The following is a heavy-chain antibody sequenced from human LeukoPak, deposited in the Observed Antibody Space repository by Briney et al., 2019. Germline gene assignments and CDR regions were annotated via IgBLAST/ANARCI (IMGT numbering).Heavy chain of an antibody. CDR1: GGSISSSSYY. D-gene: IGHD2-2*01. V-gene: IGHV4-39*01. CDR2: IYYSGST. Sequence: SETLSLTCTVSGGSISSSSYYWGWIRQPPGKGMEWIGSIYYSGSTYYNPSLKSRVTISVDTSKNQFSLKLSSVTAADTAVYYCARPMGYCSSTSCHPHAFDIWGQGTMVTVSS. J-gene: IGHJ3*02. CDR3: ARPMGYCSSTSCHPHAFDI.